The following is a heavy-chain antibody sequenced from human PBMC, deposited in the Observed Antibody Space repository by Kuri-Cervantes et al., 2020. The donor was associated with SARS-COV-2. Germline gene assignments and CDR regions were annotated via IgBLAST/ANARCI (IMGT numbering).Heavy chain of an antibody. J-gene: IGHJ4*02. V-gene: IGHV3-23*01. D-gene: IGHD3-10*01. CDR3: AKDGAYGSGSFYYFDY. CDR1: GFTFSSYA. CDR2: ISGSGGST. Sequence: LSLTCAASGFTFSSYAMHWVRQAPGKGLEWVSAISGSGGSTYYADSVKGRFTISRDNAKNSLYLQMNSLRAEDMALYYCAKDGAYGSGSFYYFDYWGQGTLVTVSS.